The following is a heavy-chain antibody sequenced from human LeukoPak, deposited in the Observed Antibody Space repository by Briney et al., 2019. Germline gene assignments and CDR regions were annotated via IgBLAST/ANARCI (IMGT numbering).Heavy chain of an antibody. D-gene: IGHD2-2*01. CDR2: INSDGSST. CDR1: GFTFSSYW. Sequence: PGGSLRLSYAASGFTFSSYWMHWVRQAPGKGLVWVSRINSDGSSTSYADSVKGRFTISRDNAKNTLYLQMNSLRAEDTAVYYCASWEVPAVMPQDYWGQGTLVTVSS. V-gene: IGHV3-74*01. J-gene: IGHJ4*02. CDR3: ASWEVPAVMPQDY.